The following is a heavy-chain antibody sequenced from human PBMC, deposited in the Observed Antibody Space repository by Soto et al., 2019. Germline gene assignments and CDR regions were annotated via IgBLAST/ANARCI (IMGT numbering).Heavy chain of an antibody. CDR1: CGSFIGYY. CDR3: ARLPIRFLEWPPTVYYYYGMDV. Sequence: SETLSLTCAFYCGSFIGYYWSWIRQPPGKGLEWIGEINHSGSTNYNPSLKSRVTISVDTSKNQFSLKLSSVTAADTAVYYCARLPIRFLEWPPTVYYYYGMDVWGQGTTVTVSS. CDR2: INHSGST. V-gene: IGHV4-34*01. J-gene: IGHJ6*02. D-gene: IGHD3-3*01.